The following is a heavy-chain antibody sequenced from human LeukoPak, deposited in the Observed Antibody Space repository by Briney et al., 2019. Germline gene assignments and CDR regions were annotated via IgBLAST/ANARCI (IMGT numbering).Heavy chain of an antibody. CDR3: ARDRVGYYHDSSGYYNDY. J-gene: IGHJ4*02. V-gene: IGHV1-2*02. Sequence: ASVKVSCKASGYTFTGYYMHWVRQAPGQGLEWMGWINPNSGGTNYAQKFQGRVTMTRDTSISTAYMELSRLRSDDTAVYYCARDRVGYYHDSSGYYNDYWGQGTLVTVSS. D-gene: IGHD3-22*01. CDR1: GYTFTGYY. CDR2: INPNSGGT.